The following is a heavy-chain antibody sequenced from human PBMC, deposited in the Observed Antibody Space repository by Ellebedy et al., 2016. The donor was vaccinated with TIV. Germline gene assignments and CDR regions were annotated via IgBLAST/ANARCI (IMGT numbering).Heavy chain of an antibody. J-gene: IGHJ3*02. Sequence: GESLKISCAASGFTFSSYSMNWVRQAPGKGLEWVSSISSSSSYIYYADSVKGRFTISRDNAKNSLYLQMNSLRAEDTAVYYCARGGDGYYRPLRAFDIWGQGTMVTVSS. CDR1: GFTFSSYS. CDR3: ARGGDGYYRPLRAFDI. D-gene: IGHD3-3*01. CDR2: ISSSSSYI. V-gene: IGHV3-21*01.